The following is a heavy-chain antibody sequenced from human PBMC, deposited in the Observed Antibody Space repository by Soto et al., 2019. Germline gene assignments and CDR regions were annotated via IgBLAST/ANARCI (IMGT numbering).Heavy chain of an antibody. J-gene: IGHJ6*02. CDR3: ARRGGSSSGYYYYAMDV. CDR1: SDSMNSGGYY. CDR2: IYSNGDT. V-gene: IGHV4-31*03. D-gene: IGHD6-6*01. Sequence: SETLSLTCSVSSDSMNSGGYYWSWIRQHPGKGLEWIGYIYSNGDTYYNPSLKSRVTISVDTSKNQFSLNLTSVTAADTAVYYCARRGGSSSGYYYYAMDVWGQGTTVTVS.